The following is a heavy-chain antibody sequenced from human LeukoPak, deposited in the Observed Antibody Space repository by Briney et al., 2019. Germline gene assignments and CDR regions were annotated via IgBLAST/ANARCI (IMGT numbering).Heavy chain of an antibody. CDR1: GYTFTGYY. J-gene: IGHJ4*02. Sequence: ASVKVSCKASGYTFTGYYMHWLRQAPGQGLEWMGWINPNSGGTNFAQTFQGRVSMTRDTSISTAYMALSRLLSDDTAVYYCARVGILTGYYESGGDYWGQGTLVTVSS. CDR2: INPNSGGT. CDR3: ARVGILTGYYESGGDY. D-gene: IGHD3-9*01. V-gene: IGHV1-2*02.